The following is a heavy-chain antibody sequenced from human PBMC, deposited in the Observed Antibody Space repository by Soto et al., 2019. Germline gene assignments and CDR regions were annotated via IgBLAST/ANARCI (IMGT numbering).Heavy chain of an antibody. CDR1: GGSISSSSYY. D-gene: IGHD2-21*01. Sequence: QLQLQESGPGLVKPSETLSLTCTVSGGSISSSSYYWGWFRQPPGKGLEWIGSIYYSGSTYYNPSLKSRVTISVDTSKNQFSLKLSSVTAADTAVYYCASQLPSLGMDVWGQGTTVTVSS. CDR2: IYYSGST. J-gene: IGHJ6*02. CDR3: ASQLPSLGMDV. V-gene: IGHV4-39*01.